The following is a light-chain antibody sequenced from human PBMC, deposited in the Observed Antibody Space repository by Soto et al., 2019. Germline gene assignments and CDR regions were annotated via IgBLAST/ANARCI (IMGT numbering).Light chain of an antibody. CDR2: GAS. CDR3: QQYGSSPMT. V-gene: IGKV3-15*01. CDR1: QSVGNN. Sequence: EIVMTQSPATVSVSPGERATLYCRASQSVGNNLAWYQQKPGQAPSLFIFGASVRATGVPDRFSGSGSGTELTMTISNLQSEDFAVYYCQQYGSSPMTFGQGTRLDIK. J-gene: IGKJ5*01.